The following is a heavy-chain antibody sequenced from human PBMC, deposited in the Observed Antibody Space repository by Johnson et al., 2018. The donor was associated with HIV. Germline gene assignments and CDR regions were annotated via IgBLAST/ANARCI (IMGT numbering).Heavy chain of an antibody. CDR2: IYSGGST. Sequence: GLEWVSVIYSGGSTYYADSVKGRFTISRDNSKNTLYLQMNSLKAEDTAVYYCARESSAGEYSYGIIWGQGTMVTVSS. CDR3: ARESSAGEYSYGII. J-gene: IGHJ3*02. D-gene: IGHD5-18*01. V-gene: IGHV3-53*05.